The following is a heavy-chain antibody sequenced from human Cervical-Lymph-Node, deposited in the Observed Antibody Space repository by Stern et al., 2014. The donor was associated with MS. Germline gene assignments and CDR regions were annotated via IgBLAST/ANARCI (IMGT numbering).Heavy chain of an antibody. V-gene: IGHV1-46*01. CDR2: INPTGGNT. CDR3: ARDDDSSGYSHGFDI. J-gene: IGHJ3*02. D-gene: IGHD3-22*01. Sequence: VQLLQSGAEVKKPGASVKVSCKASGYTFTSYYLHWVRQAPGQGLEWMGIINPTGGNTNYAQKFQGRVTMTRDTSTSTVYMELSSLRSEDTAVYYCARDDDSSGYSHGFDIWGQGTMVTVSS. CDR1: GYTFTSYY.